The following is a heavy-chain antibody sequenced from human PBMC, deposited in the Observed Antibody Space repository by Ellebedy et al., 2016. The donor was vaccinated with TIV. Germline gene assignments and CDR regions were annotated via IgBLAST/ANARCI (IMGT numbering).Heavy chain of an antibody. Sequence: GGSLRLSXAASGFTFSSYGMHWVRQAPGKGLEWVAVIPYDESDKYYADSVKGRFTISRDNSKNTLYLQMNSLRAEDTAVYYCAKARAAAYYYYYGMDVWGQGTTVTVYS. J-gene: IGHJ6*02. CDR3: AKARAAAYYYYYGMDV. CDR2: IPYDESDK. D-gene: IGHD2-2*01. CDR1: GFTFSSYG. V-gene: IGHV3-30*18.